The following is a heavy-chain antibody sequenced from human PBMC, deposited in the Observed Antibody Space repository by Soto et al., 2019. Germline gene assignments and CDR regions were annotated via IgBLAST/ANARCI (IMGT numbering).Heavy chain of an antibody. J-gene: IGHJ5*02. CDR1: GGSVDSVNHY. V-gene: IGHV4-30-4*01. Sequence: SETLSLTCSASGGSVDSVNHYWSWIRQPPGKGLEWIGYIYNGGHTFCNPSLKSRVKILVDKSRNQFSLRLSSVTAADTAVYFCATSEYSSLSINWFDPWGQGALVTVSS. D-gene: IGHD6-6*01. CDR3: ATSEYSSLSINWFDP. CDR2: IYNGGHT.